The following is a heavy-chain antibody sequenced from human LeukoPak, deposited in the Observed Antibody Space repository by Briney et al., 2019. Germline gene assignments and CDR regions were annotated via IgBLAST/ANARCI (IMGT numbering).Heavy chain of an antibody. V-gene: IGHV1-18*01. CDR3: ARERGSTYYDILTGYYPLDY. CDR1: GYTFTSYA. Sequence: ASVKVSCKASGYTFTSYAMHWVRQAPGQGLEWMGWISAYNGNTNYVQKLQGRVTMTTDTSTSTAYMELRSLRSDDTAVYYCARERGSTYYDILTGYYPLDYWGQGTLVTVSS. CDR2: ISAYNGNT. D-gene: IGHD3-9*01. J-gene: IGHJ4*02.